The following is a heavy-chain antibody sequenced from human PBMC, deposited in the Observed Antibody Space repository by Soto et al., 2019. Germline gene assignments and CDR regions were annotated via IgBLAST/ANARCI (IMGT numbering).Heavy chain of an antibody. V-gene: IGHV4-39*07. CDR2: IYYSGNT. D-gene: IGHD3-3*01. Sequence: SETLSLTCTVSGDSISSSSYYWGWIRQPPGKGLEWLASIYYSGNTYYNPSLKTRVTISVDTSENQFSLKLSSVTAADTAVYYCARVKNYDFWSGYYHWFDPWGQGTLVTVSS. CDR1: GDSISSSSYY. CDR3: ARVKNYDFWSGYYHWFDP. J-gene: IGHJ5*02.